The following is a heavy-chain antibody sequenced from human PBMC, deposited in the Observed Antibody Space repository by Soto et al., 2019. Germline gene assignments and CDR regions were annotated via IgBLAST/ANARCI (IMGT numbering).Heavy chain of an antibody. J-gene: IGHJ4*02. Sequence: PSETLSLTCTVSGGSISSYYWSWIRQPPGKGLEWIGYIHYSGSTNYNPSLKSRVTISVDTSKNQFSLKLSSVTAADTAVYYCARLTSTVFFDYWGQGTLVTVSS. CDR1: GGSISSYY. D-gene: IGHD2-21*02. CDR3: ARLTSTVFFDY. V-gene: IGHV4-59*08. CDR2: IHYSGST.